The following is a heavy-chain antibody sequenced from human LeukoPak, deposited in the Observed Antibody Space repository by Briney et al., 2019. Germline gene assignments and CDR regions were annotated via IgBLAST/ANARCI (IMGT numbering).Heavy chain of an antibody. CDR3: AKVIAIQYYFDY. Sequence: GGSLRPSCAASGFTFRSYAMSWVRQAPGKGLEWVSAISGSGGSTYYADSVKGRFTISRDNSKNTLYLQMNSLRAEDTAVYYCAKVIAIQYYFDYWGQGTLVTVSS. D-gene: IGHD2-21*01. CDR2: ISGSGGST. J-gene: IGHJ4*02. V-gene: IGHV3-23*01. CDR1: GFTFRSYA.